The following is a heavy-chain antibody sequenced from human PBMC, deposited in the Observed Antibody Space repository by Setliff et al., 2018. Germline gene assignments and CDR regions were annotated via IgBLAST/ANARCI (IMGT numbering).Heavy chain of an antibody. CDR2: VYYSGYT. Sequence: LSLTCTVSGGSVRSTSHYWGWIRQAPGKGMEWIGSVYYSGYTYSKPSLQSRVSMSVDASKNQFSLKLASVTAADTAVYYCGRVDFTMIQGVVGHWGQGTLVTVSS. J-gene: IGHJ1*01. V-gene: IGHV4-39*07. CDR3: GRVDFTMIQGVVGH. D-gene: IGHD3-10*01. CDR1: GGSVRSTSHY.